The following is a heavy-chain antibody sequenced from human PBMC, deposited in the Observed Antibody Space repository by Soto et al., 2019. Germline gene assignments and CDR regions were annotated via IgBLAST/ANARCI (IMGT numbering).Heavy chain of an antibody. CDR3: AREFSGVYCISTSCYDYYGMDF. J-gene: IGHJ6*02. Sequence: ASVKVSCKASGGTFSSYTISWVRQAPGQGLEWMGRIIPILGIANYAQKFQGRVTITADKSTSTAYMELSSLRSEDTAVYYCAREFSGVYCISTSCYDYYGMDFWGQGTTVTVSS. D-gene: IGHD2-2*01. V-gene: IGHV1-69*04. CDR2: IIPILGIA. CDR1: GGTFSSYT.